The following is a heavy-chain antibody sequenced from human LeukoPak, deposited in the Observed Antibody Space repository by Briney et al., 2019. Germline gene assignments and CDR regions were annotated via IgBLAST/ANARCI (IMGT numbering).Heavy chain of an antibody. CDR1: GYTFSSYG. D-gene: IGHD3-9*01. V-gene: IGHV1-18*01. J-gene: IGHJ4*02. CDR3: ARGYYDILTGYSRGPYYFDY. CDR2: ISAYNGNT. Sequence: GASVKVSCKASGYTFSSYGISWVRQAPGQGLEWMGWISAYNGNTNYAQKLQGRVTMTTDTSTSTAYMELRSLRSDDTAVYYCARGYYDILTGYSRGPYYFDYWGQGTLVTVSS.